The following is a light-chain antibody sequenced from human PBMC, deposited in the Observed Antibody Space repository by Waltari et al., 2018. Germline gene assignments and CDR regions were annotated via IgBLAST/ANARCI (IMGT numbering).Light chain of an antibody. Sequence: EIVLTQSPATLSSSPAERATLSCRASQCVMTSLTWYQQRPGQSPRLLIYEASNGAPGIPARFSGSGSGTDFTLTISSLEPEDSAVYYCQQGTFGPGTKVDI. V-gene: IGKV3-11*01. J-gene: IGKJ3*01. CDR2: EAS. CDR1: QCVMTS. CDR3: QQGT.